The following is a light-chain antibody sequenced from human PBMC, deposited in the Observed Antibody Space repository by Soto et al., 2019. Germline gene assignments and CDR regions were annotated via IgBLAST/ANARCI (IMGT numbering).Light chain of an antibody. V-gene: IGLV1-44*01. CDR3: AAWDDSLNGHV. CDR1: SSNIVTNS. Sequence: QSVLTQPPSASGTPGQRVTISCSGSSSNIVTNSVNWYQQLPGTAPKLLIYTNSQRPSGVPDRFSGSKSGTSASLAISGLQSEDEADYYCAAWDDSLNGHVFGGGTKLTVL. CDR2: TNS. J-gene: IGLJ2*01.